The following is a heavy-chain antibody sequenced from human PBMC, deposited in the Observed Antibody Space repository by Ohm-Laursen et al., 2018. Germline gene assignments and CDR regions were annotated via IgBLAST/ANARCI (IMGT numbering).Heavy chain of an antibody. CDR3: ARALIAARRPRTIDY. D-gene: IGHD6-6*01. J-gene: IGHJ4*02. V-gene: IGHV3-21*01. Sequence: SLRLSCTASGFTFSSYSMNWVRQAPGKGLEWVSSIISSSSYIYYADSVKGRFTISRDNAKNSLYLQMNSLRAEDTAVYYCARALIAARRPRTIDYWGQGTLVTVSS. CDR2: IISSSSYI. CDR1: GFTFSSYS.